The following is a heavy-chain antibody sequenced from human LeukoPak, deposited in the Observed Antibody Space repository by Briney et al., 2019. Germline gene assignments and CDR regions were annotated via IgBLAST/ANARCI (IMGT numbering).Heavy chain of an antibody. J-gene: IGHJ6*02. CDR2: IYYSAST. Sequence: SETLSLTCTVSGVSVSSGSYYWRWIRQPPGKGLEWIGYIYYSASTNYNPSLKSRVTISVDTSKNQFSLKLSSVTAADTAVYYCATFGVWGQGTTVTVSS. V-gene: IGHV4-61*01. CDR3: ATFGV. D-gene: IGHD3-16*01. CDR1: GVSVSSGSYY.